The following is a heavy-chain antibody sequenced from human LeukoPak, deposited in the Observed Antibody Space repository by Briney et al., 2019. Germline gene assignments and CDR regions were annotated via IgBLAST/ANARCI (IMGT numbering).Heavy chain of an antibody. CDR2: IYHSGST. D-gene: IGHD3-22*01. CDR1: GGSISSGGYS. J-gene: IGHJ3*02. Sequence: SETLSLTCAVSGGSISSGGYSWSWLRQPPGKGLEWIGYIYHSGSTYYNPSLKSRVTISVDRSKNQFSLKLSSVTAADTAVYYCARDRGSVVPTGAFDIWGQGTMVTVSS. CDR3: ARDRGSVVPTGAFDI. V-gene: IGHV4-30-2*01.